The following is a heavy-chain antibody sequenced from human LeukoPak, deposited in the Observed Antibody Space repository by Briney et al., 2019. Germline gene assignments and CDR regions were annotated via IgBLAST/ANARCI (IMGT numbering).Heavy chain of an antibody. D-gene: IGHD4-23*01. CDR3: ARRDVGTGYYYMDV. CDR2: IYYSGST. V-gene: IGHV4-39*01. J-gene: IGHJ6*03. CDR1: GGSISSSSYY. Sequence: SETLSLTCTVSGGSISSSSYYWGWIRQPPGKGLEWIGSIYYSGSTYYNPSLKSRVTISVDTSRNQFSLKLSSVTAADTAVYYCARRDVGTGYYYMDVWGKGTTVTVSS.